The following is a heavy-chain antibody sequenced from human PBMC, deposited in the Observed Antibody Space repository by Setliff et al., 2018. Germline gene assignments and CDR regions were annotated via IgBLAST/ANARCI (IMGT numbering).Heavy chain of an antibody. J-gene: IGHJ4*02. CDR1: DDSISSRHYY. CDR3: ARAPGRNIRGDY. CDR2: IYQSGTT. D-gene: IGHD3-10*01. V-gene: IGHV4-61*01. Sequence: SETLSLTCTVSDDSISSRHYYWSWIRQPPGKGLEWIGDIYQSGTTNYNPSLKGRVTISADTSKNQFSLKLKSVTAADTAVYYCARAPGRNIRGDYWGQGALVTVSS.